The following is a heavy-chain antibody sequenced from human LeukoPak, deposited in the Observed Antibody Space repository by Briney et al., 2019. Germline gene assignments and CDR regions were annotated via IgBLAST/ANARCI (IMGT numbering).Heavy chain of an antibody. CDR1: GGSISSYY. J-gene: IGHJ6*02. CDR3: ARDYVVEYSSGHGPPYYYYYGMDV. D-gene: IGHD6-19*01. V-gene: IGHV4-4*07. CDR2: IYTSGSP. Sequence: PSESLSLTRTVSGGSISSYYWSWIPQPAGKGLEWIGRIYTSGSPNYNPSLTSRVAMSLDTSKSQFSLKLSSVTAADTAVYYCARDYVVEYSSGHGPPYYYYYGMDVWGQGTTVTVSS.